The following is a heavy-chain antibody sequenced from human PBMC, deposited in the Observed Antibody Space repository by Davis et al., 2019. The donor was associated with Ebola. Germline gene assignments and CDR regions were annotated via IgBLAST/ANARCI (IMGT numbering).Heavy chain of an antibody. CDR2: IDWDDDK. J-gene: IGHJ6*02. Sequence: SGPTLVKPTQTLTLTCTFSGFSLSTSGMCVSWIRQPPGKALEWLARIDWDDDKYYSTSLKTRLTISKDTSKNQVVLTMTNMDPVDTATYYCARTRFGEFVPYGMDVWGQGTTVTVSS. D-gene: IGHD3-10*01. CDR1: GFSLSTSGMC. CDR3: ARTRFGEFVPYGMDV. V-gene: IGHV2-70*11.